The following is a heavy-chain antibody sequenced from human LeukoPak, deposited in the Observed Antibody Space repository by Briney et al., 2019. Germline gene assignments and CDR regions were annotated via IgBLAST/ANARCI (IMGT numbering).Heavy chain of an antibody. CDR2: ISWNSGSI. CDR1: GFTFDDYA. Sequence: GRSLRLSCAASGFTFDDYAMHWVRQAPGKGLEWVSGISWNSGSIGYADSVKGRFTISGDNAKNSLYLQMNSLRAEDTALYYCAKSPYGDGMDVWGQGTTVTVSS. J-gene: IGHJ6*02. D-gene: IGHD4-17*01. V-gene: IGHV3-9*01. CDR3: AKSPYGDGMDV.